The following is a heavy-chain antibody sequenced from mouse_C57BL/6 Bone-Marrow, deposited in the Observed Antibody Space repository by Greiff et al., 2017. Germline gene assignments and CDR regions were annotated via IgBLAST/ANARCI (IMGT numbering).Heavy chain of an antibody. CDR2: IYPGDGDT. J-gene: IGHJ4*01. CDR1: GYAFSSYW. D-gene: IGHD2-4*01. Sequence: VQLQESGAELVKPGASVKISCKASGYAFSSYWMNWVKQRPGKGLEWIGQIYPGDGDTNYNGKFKGKATLTADKSSSTAYMQLSSLTSEDSAVYFCARGRLRRRYAMDYWGQGTSVTVSS. V-gene: IGHV1-80*01. CDR3: ARGRLRRRYAMDY.